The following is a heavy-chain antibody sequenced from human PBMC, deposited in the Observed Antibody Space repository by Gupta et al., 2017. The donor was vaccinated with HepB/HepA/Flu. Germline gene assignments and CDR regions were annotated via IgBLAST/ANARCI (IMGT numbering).Heavy chain of an antibody. Sequence: QVQLQQWGAGLLKPSETLSLTCAVYGGSFSGYYWSWIRQPPGKGLEWIGEINHSGSTNYNPSLKSRVTISVDTSKNQFSLKLSSVTAADTAVYYCARGDCFRHSYSSSGRGGYYYYYYMDVWGKGTTVTVSS. D-gene: IGHD6-6*01. CDR3: ARGDCFRHSYSSSGRGGYYYYYYMDV. CDR1: GGSFSGYY. CDR2: INHSGST. J-gene: IGHJ6*03. V-gene: IGHV4-34*01.